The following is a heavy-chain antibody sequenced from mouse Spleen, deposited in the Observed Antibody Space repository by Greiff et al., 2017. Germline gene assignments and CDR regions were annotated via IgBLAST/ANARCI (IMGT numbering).Heavy chain of an antibody. J-gene: IGHJ4*01. D-gene: IGHD2-4*01. V-gene: IGHV1-64*01. Sequence: QVQLQQPGAELVKPGASVKLSCKASGYTFTSYWMHWVKQRPGQGLEWIGMIHPNSGSTNYNEKFKSKATLTVDKSSSTAYMQLSSLTSEDSAVYYCARDHDYHYAMDYWGQGTSVTVSS. CDR3: ARDHDYHYAMDY. CDR2: IHPNSGST. CDR1: GYTFTSYW.